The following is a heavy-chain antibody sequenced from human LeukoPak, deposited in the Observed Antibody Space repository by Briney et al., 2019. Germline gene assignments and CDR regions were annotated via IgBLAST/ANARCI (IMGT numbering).Heavy chain of an antibody. Sequence: GGSLRLSCAASGFTFSKYAMFWVRQAPGKGLEWVANIKQDGSEKYYVDSVKGRFTISRDNAKNSLYLQMNSLRAEDTAVYYCARARTRYSGSYGGAFDIWGQGTMVTVSS. CDR1: GFTFSKYA. J-gene: IGHJ3*02. V-gene: IGHV3-7*01. CDR3: ARARTRYSGSYGGAFDI. D-gene: IGHD1-26*01. CDR2: IKQDGSEK.